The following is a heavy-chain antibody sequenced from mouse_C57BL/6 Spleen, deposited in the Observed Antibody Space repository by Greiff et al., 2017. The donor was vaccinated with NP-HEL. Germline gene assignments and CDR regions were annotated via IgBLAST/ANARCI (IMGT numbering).Heavy chain of an antibody. J-gene: IGHJ4*01. V-gene: IGHV1-42*01. D-gene: IGHD1-3*01. CDR1: GYSFTGYY. CDR2: INPSTGGT. Sequence: VQLKQSGPELVKPGASVKISCKASGYSFTGYYMNWVKQSPEKSLEWIGEINPSTGGTTYNQKFKAKATLTVDKSSSTAYMQLKSLTSEDSAVYYCADNYEDAMDYWGQGTSVTVSS. CDR3: ADNYEDAMDY.